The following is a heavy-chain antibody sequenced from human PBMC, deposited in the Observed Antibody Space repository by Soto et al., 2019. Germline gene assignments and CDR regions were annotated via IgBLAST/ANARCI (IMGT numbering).Heavy chain of an antibody. D-gene: IGHD6-19*01. CDR3: AGGNEGWYGCVFDY. CDR2: IYHSGST. Sequence: QVQLQESGPGLVKPSGTLSLTCAVSGGSISSSNWWSWVRQPPGKGLEWIAEIYHSGSTNYNPSLKSRVTITVDKSKSHSSLKRSSVTGADAAVYYCAGGNEGWYGCVFDYWGQGSLVTVSS. V-gene: IGHV4-4*02. J-gene: IGHJ4*02. CDR1: GGSISSSNW.